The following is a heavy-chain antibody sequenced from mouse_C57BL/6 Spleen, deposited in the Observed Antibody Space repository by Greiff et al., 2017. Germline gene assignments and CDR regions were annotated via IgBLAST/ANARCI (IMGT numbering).Heavy chain of an antibody. Sequence: QVQLQQPGAELVKPGASVKLSCKASGYTFTSYWMHWVKQRPGQGLEWIGMIHPNSGSTNYNEKFKSKATLTVDKSSSTAYMQLSSLTSEDSAVYYCARTLITTVVARGYYVDYWGQGTTLTVSS. D-gene: IGHD1-1*01. CDR3: ARTLITTVVARGYYVDY. V-gene: IGHV1-64*01. J-gene: IGHJ2*01. CDR2: IHPNSGST. CDR1: GYTFTSYW.